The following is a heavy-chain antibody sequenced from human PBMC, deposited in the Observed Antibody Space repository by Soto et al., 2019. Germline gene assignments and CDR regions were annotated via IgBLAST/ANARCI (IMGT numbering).Heavy chain of an antibody. D-gene: IGHD3-16*01. CDR3: ARVGRRTDYYYYGMDV. CDR1: GGTFSSYA. Sequence: ASVKVSCKASGGTFSSYAISWVRQAPGQGLEWMGGIIPILGIANYAQKFQGRVTITADKSTSTAYMELSSLRSEDTAVYYCARVGRRTDYYYYGMDVWGQGTTVTVSS. J-gene: IGHJ6*02. CDR2: IIPILGIA. V-gene: IGHV1-69*10.